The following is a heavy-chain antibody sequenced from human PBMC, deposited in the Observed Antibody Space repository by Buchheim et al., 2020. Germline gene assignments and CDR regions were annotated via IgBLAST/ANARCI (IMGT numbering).Heavy chain of an antibody. CDR1: GFTFSNYA. J-gene: IGHJ4*02. D-gene: IGHD4-17*01. CDR2: ISEIGDRK. CDR3: AKDASTVTLYYFDY. Sequence: EVQLLESGGGLVQPGGSFRLSWAASGFTFSNYAMNWVRQAPGRGLEWVSGISEIGDRKYYADSVRGGFTISRDNSKNTRYLQMNSLRAEDTAIYYCAKDASTVTLYYFDYWGQGTL. V-gene: IGHV3-23*01.